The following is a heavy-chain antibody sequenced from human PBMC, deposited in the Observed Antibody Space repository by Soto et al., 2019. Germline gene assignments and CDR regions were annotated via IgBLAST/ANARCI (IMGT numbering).Heavy chain of an antibody. CDR3: ARIRGSGWQLFDP. J-gene: IGHJ5*02. Sequence: XGPTQVNPTQTVALSCTFSCFSLSTSGMCVSWIRQPPGKALEWLALIDWDDDKYYSTSLKTRLTISKDTSKNQVVLTMTNMDPVDTATYYCARIRGSGWQLFDPWGQGTLVTVS. D-gene: IGHD6-13*01. CDR1: CFSLSTSGMC. V-gene: IGHV2-70*01. CDR2: IDWDDDK.